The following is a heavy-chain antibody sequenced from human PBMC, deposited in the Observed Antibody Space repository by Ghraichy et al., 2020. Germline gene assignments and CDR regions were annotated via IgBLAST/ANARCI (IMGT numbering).Heavy chain of an antibody. CDR3: ARAQQLVRNYDY. Sequence: GGSLRLSCAASGFTFSSYSMNWVRQAPGKGLEWVSSISSSSSYIYYADSVKGRFTISRDNAKNSLYLQINSLRAEDTAVYYCARAQQLVRNYDYWGQGTLVTVSS. CDR2: ISSSSSYI. J-gene: IGHJ4*02. D-gene: IGHD6-6*01. CDR1: GFTFSSYS. V-gene: IGHV3-21*01.